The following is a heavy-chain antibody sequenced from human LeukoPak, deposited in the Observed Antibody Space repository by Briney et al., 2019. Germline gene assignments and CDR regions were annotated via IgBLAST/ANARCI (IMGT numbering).Heavy chain of an antibody. Sequence: GGYLRLSCAASGFTFSDYSMNWVRQAPGKGLEWVSSISSSSSYIYYADSVKGRFTISRDNAKNSLYLQMNSLRAEDTAVYYCARDSSSWPYYHYYIDVWGKGTTVTVSS. CDR3: ARDSSSWPYYHYYIDV. CDR1: GFTFSDYS. D-gene: IGHD6-13*01. J-gene: IGHJ6*03. V-gene: IGHV3-21*01. CDR2: ISSSSSYI.